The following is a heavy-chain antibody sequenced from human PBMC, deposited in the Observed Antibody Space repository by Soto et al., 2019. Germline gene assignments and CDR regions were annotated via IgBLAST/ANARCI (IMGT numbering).Heavy chain of an antibody. CDR1: GDTFTSYY. J-gene: IGHJ5*02. Sequence: ASVKVSCKAPGDTFTSYYLNWVRQAPGQGLEWMGVINPHGGSTKYAQKFQGRITMTRDTSRSTVYMELSSLRSDDTAIYYCARSSGGNFGIIIEGSNWFDPWGQGTLITVSS. V-gene: IGHV1-46*01. CDR3: ARSSGGNFGIIIEGSNWFDP. CDR2: INPHGGST. D-gene: IGHD3-3*01.